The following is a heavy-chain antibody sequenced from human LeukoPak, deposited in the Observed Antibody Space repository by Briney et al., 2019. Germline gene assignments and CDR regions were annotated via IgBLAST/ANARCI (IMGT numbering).Heavy chain of an antibody. J-gene: IGHJ4*02. CDR3: ARGLPVWWPHPYYFDY. CDR2: INTNTGNP. Sequence: GASVKVSCKASGYTFTSYAMNWVRQAPGQGLEWMGWINTNTGNPTYAQGFTGRFVFSLDTSVGTAYLQISSLKAEDTAVYYCARGLPVWWPHPYYFDYWGQGTLVTVSS. CDR1: GYTFTSYA. D-gene: IGHD1-26*01. V-gene: IGHV7-4-1*02.